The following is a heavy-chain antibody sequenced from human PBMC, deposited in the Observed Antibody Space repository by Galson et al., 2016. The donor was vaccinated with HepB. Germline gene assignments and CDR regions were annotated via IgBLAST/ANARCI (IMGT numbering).Heavy chain of an antibody. CDR2: IWYGENNN. CDR1: GFTFTSFG. CDR3: AKDLSGFCARTSCYGGPDS. Sequence: SLRLSCAASGFTFTSFGMHWVRQAPGKGLERVATIWYGENNNYYADSVQGRFTISRDNPKNTVYLHMNTVRAEDTAVYYCAKDLSGFCARTSCYGGPDSWGQGTLVTVS. D-gene: IGHD2-2*01. J-gene: IGHJ4*02. V-gene: IGHV3-33*06.